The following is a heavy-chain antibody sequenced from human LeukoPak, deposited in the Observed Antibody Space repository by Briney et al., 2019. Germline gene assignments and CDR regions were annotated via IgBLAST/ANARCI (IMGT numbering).Heavy chain of an antibody. J-gene: IGHJ4*02. D-gene: IGHD2-8*02. CDR3: AREESGGYSDS. Sequence: ASVKVSCKASGYTFSNYYMHYVRQAPGQGLEWMGLINPTGTGTNYAQKFRGRVTLTRDTSTTTVYLELSSLRPAHSAVYFCAREESGGYSDSRGQRTLVTVSS. V-gene: IGHV1-46*01. CDR2: INPTGTGT. CDR1: GYTFSNYY.